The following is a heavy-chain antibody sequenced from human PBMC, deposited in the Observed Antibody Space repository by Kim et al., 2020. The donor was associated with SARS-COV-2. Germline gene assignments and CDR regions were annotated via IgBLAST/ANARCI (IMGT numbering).Heavy chain of an antibody. D-gene: IGHD6-6*01. J-gene: IGHJ6*02. CDR3: ASQAARRYYYYGMDV. CDR2: INHSGST. V-gene: IGHV4-34*01. Sequence: SETLSLTCAVYGGSFSGYYWSWIRQPPGKGLEWIGEINHSGSTNYNPSLKSRVTISVDTSKNQFSLKLSSVTAADTAVYYCASQAARRYYYYGMDVWGQGTTVTVSS. CDR1: GGSFSGYY.